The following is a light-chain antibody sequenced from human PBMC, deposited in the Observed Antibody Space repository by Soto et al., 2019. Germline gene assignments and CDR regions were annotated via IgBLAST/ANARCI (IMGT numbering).Light chain of an antibody. Sequence: QSALTQPASVSGSPGQSITISCIGTSSDIGTYNYVAWYQQHPAKVPKLIIYHVSYRPSGVSNRFSGSNSGNTASLTISGLQAEDEADYYCSSYTTAGTYVFGTGTQLTVL. CDR2: HVS. J-gene: IGLJ1*01. V-gene: IGLV2-14*01. CDR1: SSDIGTYNY. CDR3: SSYTTAGTYV.